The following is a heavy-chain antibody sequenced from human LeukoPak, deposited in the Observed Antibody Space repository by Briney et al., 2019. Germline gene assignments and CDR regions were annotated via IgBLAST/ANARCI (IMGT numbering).Heavy chain of an antibody. D-gene: IGHD2-15*01. J-gene: IGHJ4*02. V-gene: IGHV4-4*07. CDR2: IYTSGST. Sequence: SETLSLTCTVSGGSINSYWSWIRQPAGKGLEWIGRIYTSGSTNYNPSLKSRVTISVDTSKNQFSLRLSSVTASDTAVYYCARDLQCSGGSCYSVFDYWGQGTLVTVSS. CDR1: GGSINSY. CDR3: ARDLQCSGGSCYSVFDY.